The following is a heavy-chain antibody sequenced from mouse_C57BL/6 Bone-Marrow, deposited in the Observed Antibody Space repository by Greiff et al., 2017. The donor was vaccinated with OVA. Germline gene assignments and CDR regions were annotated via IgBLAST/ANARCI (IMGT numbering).Heavy chain of an antibody. CDR3: ARGGGTLMDY. J-gene: IGHJ4*01. V-gene: IGHV1-59*01. D-gene: IGHD4-1*01. CDR1: GYTFTSYW. CDR2: IDPSDSYT. Sequence: QVQLQQPGAELVRPGTSVKLSCKASGYTFTSYWMHWVKQRPGQGLEWIGVIDPSDSYTNNNQKFKGKATLTVDTSSSTAYMQLSSLTSEDSAVYYCARGGGTLMDYWGQGTSVTVSS.